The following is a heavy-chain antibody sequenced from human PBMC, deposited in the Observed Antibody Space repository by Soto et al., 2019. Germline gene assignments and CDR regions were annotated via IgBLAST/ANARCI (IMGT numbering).Heavy chain of an antibody. CDR3: ARDDYGSGSYYQDY. CDR1: GFTFSSYS. D-gene: IGHD3-10*01. Sequence: ESGGGLVQPGGSLRLSCAASGFTFSSYSMNWVRQAPGKGLEWVSYISSSSSTIYYADSVKGRFTISRDNAKNSLYLQMNSLRAEDTAVYYCARDDYGSGSYYQDYWGQGTLVTVSS. J-gene: IGHJ4*02. V-gene: IGHV3-48*01. CDR2: ISSSSSTI.